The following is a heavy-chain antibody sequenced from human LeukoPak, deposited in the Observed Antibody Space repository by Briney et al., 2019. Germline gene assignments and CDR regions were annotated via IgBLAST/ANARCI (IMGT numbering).Heavy chain of an antibody. CDR1: GFTFSSYA. CDR3: AKDQVTMVRGVIINPSDY. CDR2: ISGSGGST. J-gene: IGHJ4*02. D-gene: IGHD3-10*01. Sequence: GGSLRLSCAASGFTFSSYAMSWVRQAPGKGLEWVSAISGSGGSTYYADSVKGRFTISRDNSKNTLYLQMNSLRAEDTAVYYCAKDQVTMVRGVIINPSDYWGQGTLVAVSS. V-gene: IGHV3-23*01.